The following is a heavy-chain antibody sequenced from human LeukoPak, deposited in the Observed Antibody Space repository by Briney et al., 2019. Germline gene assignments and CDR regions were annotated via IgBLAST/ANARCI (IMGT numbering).Heavy chain of an antibody. CDR1: GGSFSGYY. D-gene: IGHD6-19*01. J-gene: IGHJ4*02. V-gene: IGHV4-34*01. Sequence: ASETLSLTCAVYGGSFSGYYWSWIRQPPGKGLEWIGEINHSGSTNYNPSLKSRVTISVDTSKNQFSLKLSSVTAADTAVYYCARVFAVPYFDYWGQGTLVTVSS. CDR3: ARVFAVPYFDY. CDR2: INHSGST.